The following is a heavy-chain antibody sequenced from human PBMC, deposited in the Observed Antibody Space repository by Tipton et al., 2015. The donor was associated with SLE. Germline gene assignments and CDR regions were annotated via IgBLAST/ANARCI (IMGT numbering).Heavy chain of an antibody. D-gene: IGHD4/OR15-4a*01. V-gene: IGHV3-23*01. CDR3: ARDQSIGANALDL. Sequence: SLRLSCAASGFTFSSYAMSWVRQAPGKGLEWVSTITSNHGFTYDADSVKGRFTISRDNSKNTLFLQMNSLRVDDTAIYYCARDQSIGANALDLWGQGTMVTVSS. CDR2: ITSNHGFT. J-gene: IGHJ3*01. CDR1: GFTFSSYA.